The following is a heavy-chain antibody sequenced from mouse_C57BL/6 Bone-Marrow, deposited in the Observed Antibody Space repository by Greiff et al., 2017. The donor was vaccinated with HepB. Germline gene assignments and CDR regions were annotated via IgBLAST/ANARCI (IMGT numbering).Heavy chain of an antibody. CDR2: IWRGGST. J-gene: IGHJ2*01. D-gene: IGHD1-1*01. CDR3: AKNRSYGSSGYYFDY. Sequence: VQLQQSGPGLVQPSQSLSITCTVSGFSLTSYGVHWVRQSPGKGLEWLGVIWRGGSTDYNAAFMSRLSITKDNSKSQVFFKMNSLQADDTAIYYCAKNRSYGSSGYYFDYWGQGTTLTVSS. CDR1: GFSLTSYG. V-gene: IGHV2-5*01.